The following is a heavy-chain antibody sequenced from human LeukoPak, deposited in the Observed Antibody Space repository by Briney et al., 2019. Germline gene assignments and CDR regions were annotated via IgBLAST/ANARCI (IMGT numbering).Heavy chain of an antibody. D-gene: IGHD6-19*01. CDR3: AKGLSPGYSSGWHAGHYFDY. J-gene: IGHJ4*02. CDR2: ISGSGGST. Sequence: TGGSLRLSCAASGFTFSSYAMSWVRQAPGKGLEWVSAISGSGGSTYYADSVKGRFTISRDNSKNTLYLQMNSLRAEDTAVYYCAKGLSPGYSSGWHAGHYFDYWGQGTLVTVSS. CDR1: GFTFSSYA. V-gene: IGHV3-23*01.